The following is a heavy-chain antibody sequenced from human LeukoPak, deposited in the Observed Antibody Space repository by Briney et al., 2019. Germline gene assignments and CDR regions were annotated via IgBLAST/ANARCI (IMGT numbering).Heavy chain of an antibody. D-gene: IGHD3-22*01. Sequence: GGSLRLSCAASGFTFSNYGMNWVRQAPGKGLEWVAYLSGRSSSIYYADSVKGRFTISRDNAKNSLYLQMNSLRDEDTAVYYCARDYRYYGSSGYYSFDYWGQGTLVTVSS. J-gene: IGHJ4*02. CDR2: LSGRSSSI. CDR3: ARDYRYYGSSGYYSFDY. CDR1: GFTFSNYG. V-gene: IGHV3-48*02.